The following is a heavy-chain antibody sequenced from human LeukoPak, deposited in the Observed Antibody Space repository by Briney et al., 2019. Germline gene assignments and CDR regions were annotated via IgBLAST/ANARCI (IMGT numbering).Heavy chain of an antibody. CDR2: IYHSGST. D-gene: IGHD3-16*02. V-gene: IGHV4-34*01. Sequence: SESLSLTCAVYGGSFSGYYWSWIRQPPGKGLEWVGEIYHSGSTNYNPSLKSRVTISVDTSTNQFSLKLSSVTAADTAVYYCAREGGSYRPLDYSGQGTLVTVSS. J-gene: IGHJ4*02. CDR1: GGSFSGYY. CDR3: AREGGSYRPLDY.